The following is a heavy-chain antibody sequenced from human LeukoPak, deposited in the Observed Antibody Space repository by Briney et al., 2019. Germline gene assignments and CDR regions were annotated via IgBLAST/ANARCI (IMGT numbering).Heavy chain of an antibody. Sequence: QPGESLRLSCAASGFTFSSYGMHWVRQAPGKGLEWVAVIWYDGSNKYYADSVKGRFTISRDNSKNTLYLQMNSLRAEDTAVYYCARDGSGYDFWSGFVSAYYYGMDVWGQGTTVTVSS. CDR2: IWYDGSNK. V-gene: IGHV3-33*01. CDR3: ARDGSGYDFWSGFVSAYYYGMDV. D-gene: IGHD3-3*01. J-gene: IGHJ6*02. CDR1: GFTFSSYG.